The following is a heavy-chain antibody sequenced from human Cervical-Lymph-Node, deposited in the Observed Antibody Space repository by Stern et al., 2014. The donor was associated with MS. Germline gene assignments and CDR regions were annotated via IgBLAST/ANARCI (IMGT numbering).Heavy chain of an antibody. CDR3: AREVAGHRLGMMDV. J-gene: IGHJ6*02. V-gene: IGHV1-46*01. D-gene: IGHD6-19*01. CDR1: GYTFTNYY. Sequence: VQLVESGAEVKKPGASVKVSCKASGYTFTNYYMHWVRQAPGQGLEWMGIINPSGGSTRYAQKFQGRVTMTRDTSTSTVYMALSSLRSEDTAVYSCAREVAGHRLGMMDVWGQGTTVTVSS. CDR2: INPSGGST.